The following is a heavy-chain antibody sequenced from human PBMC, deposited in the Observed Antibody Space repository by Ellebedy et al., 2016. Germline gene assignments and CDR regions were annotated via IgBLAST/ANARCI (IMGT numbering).Heavy chain of an antibody. D-gene: IGHD5-12*01. J-gene: IGHJ4*02. Sequence: SETLSLXCTVSGYSISSGYYWGWIRQPPGKGLEWIGSIYHSGSTYYNPSLKSRVTISVDTSKNQFSLKLSSVTAADTAVYYCARVSGYSGFDYWGQGTLVTVSS. V-gene: IGHV4-38-2*02. CDR2: IYHSGST. CDR3: ARVSGYSGFDY. CDR1: GYSISSGYY.